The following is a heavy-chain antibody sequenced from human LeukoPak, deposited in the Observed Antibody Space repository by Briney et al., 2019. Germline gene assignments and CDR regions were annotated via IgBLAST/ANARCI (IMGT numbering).Heavy chain of an antibody. CDR2: ISGGGSST. V-gene: IGHV3-23*01. CDR1: GFTFSTYG. J-gene: IGHJ4*02. CDR3: ARGGYGDHLPFDY. Sequence: PGGSLRLSCAASGFTFSTYGMHWVRQAPGKGLEWVSVISGGGSSTYYADSVKGRFTISRDNSKNTLYLQMNSLRAEDTAVYYCARGGYGDHLPFDYWGQGTLVTVSS. D-gene: IGHD4-17*01.